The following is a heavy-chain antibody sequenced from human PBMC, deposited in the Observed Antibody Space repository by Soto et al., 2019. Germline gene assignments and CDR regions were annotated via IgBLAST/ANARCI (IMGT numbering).Heavy chain of an antibody. Sequence: PVGSLRLSCAASGFTFSSYEMNWVRQAPGKGLEWVSYISSSGSTIYYADSVKGRFTISRDNAKNSLYLQMNSLRAEDTAVYYCARDLYYYGMDVWGQGTTVTVSS. V-gene: IGHV3-48*03. CDR3: ARDLYYYGMDV. CDR2: ISSSGSTI. J-gene: IGHJ6*02. CDR1: GFTFSSYE.